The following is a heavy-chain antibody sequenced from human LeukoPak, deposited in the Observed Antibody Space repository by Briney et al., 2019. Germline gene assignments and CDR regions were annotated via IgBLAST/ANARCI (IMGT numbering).Heavy chain of an antibody. CDR3: ARVAYYDSSGYFYDY. J-gene: IGHJ4*02. CDR2: IYYSGST. D-gene: IGHD3-22*01. V-gene: IGHV4-61*08. Sequence: SETLSLTCTVSGVSVSSGGCYWSWIRPPPGKGLEWIGYIYYSGSTNYNPSLKSRVTISVDRSKNRFSLKLTSVTAADTAVYYCARVAYYDSSGYFYDYWGQGTLVTVSS. CDR1: GVSVSSGGCY.